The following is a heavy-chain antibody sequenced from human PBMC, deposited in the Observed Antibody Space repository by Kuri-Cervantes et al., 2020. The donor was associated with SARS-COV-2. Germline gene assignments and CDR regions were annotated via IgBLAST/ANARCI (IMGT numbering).Heavy chain of an antibody. D-gene: IGHD2-21*01. V-gene: IGHV3-7*03. CDR3: AKIAHVVVIAGAFDL. CDR1: GFTFSSYW. CDR2: IKQDGSEK. J-gene: IGHJ3*01. Sequence: ETLSLTCAASGFTFSSYWMSWVRQAPGKGLEWVANIKQDGSEKYYVDSVKGRSTISRDNAKNSLYLQMNSLRAEDTAVYYCAKIAHVVVIAGAFDLWSQGTMVTVSS.